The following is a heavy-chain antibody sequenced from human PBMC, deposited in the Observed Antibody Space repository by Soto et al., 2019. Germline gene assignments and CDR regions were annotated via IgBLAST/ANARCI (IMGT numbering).Heavy chain of an antibody. D-gene: IGHD2-2*01. J-gene: IGHJ6*02. Sequence: PSETLSLTCTVSGGSISSGDYYWSWIRQPPGKGLEWIGYIYYSGTTYYNPSLKSRGTISVDTSKNQFSLKLDSVTAADTAVYYCARHSHCISTNCFYSPYPKSSYMDVWGQGTTVTVSS. CDR2: IYYSGTT. CDR3: ARHSHCISTNCFYSPYPKSSYMDV. CDR1: GGSISSGDYY. V-gene: IGHV4-30-4*01.